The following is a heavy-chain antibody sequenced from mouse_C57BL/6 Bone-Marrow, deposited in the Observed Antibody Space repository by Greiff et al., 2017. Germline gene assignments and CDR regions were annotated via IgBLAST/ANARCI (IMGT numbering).Heavy chain of an antibody. Sequence: EVQRVESGGGLVKPGGSLKLSCAASGFTFSDYGMHWVRQAPETGLEWVAYISSGSSTIYYAATVKGRFTISRDNAKNTLFLQMTSLRSEDTAMYYCARTGLWDAMDYWGKGTSVTVSS. CDR3: ARTGLWDAMDY. CDR2: ISSGSSTI. CDR1: GFTFSDYG. V-gene: IGHV5-17*01. D-gene: IGHD3-1*01. J-gene: IGHJ4*01.